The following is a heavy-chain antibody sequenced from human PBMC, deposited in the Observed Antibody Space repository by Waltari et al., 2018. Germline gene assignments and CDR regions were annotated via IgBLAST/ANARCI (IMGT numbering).Heavy chain of an antibody. D-gene: IGHD6-13*01. CDR3: ARDGIAAAGFDY. Sequence: EVQLVESGGGLVKPGGSLRLSCAASGFTFSSYRMNWGPQAPGKGLEWVSPISSSSSYISYADSVKGRFTISRDNAKNSLYLQMHSLRAEDTAVYYCARDGIAAAGFDYWGQGTLVTVSS. CDR2: ISSSSSYI. CDR1: GFTFSSYR. J-gene: IGHJ4*02. V-gene: IGHV3-21*01.